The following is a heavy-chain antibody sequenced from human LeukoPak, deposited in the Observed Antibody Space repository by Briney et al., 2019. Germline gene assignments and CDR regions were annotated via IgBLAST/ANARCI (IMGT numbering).Heavy chain of an antibody. V-gene: IGHV4-34*01. J-gene: IGHJ3*02. Sequence: PSETLSLTCAVYGGSFSGYYWSWIRQPPGKGLEWIGEINHSGSTNYNPSLKSRVTISVDTSKNQFSLKLSSVTAADTAVYYCARGRTYYGSGSYYTDAFDIWGQGTMVTVSS. CDR1: GGSFSGYY. CDR2: INHSGST. D-gene: IGHD3-10*01. CDR3: ARGRTYYGSGSYYTDAFDI.